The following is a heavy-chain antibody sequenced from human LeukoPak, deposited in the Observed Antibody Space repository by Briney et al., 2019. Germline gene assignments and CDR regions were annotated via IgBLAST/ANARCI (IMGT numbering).Heavy chain of an antibody. CDR1: GGSTSSYC. J-gene: IGHJ4*02. V-gene: IGHV4-59*08. D-gene: IGHD1-26*01. CDR3: ARLGLVGSTRYFDY. Sequence: SETLSLTCSVSGGSTSSYCWSWIRQPPGKGLEWIGYIYYSGSTNFNPSLKSRVTMSLDMSKNQFSLRLSSVTAADTAVYYCARLGLVGSTRYFDYWGLGALVTVSS. CDR2: IYYSGST.